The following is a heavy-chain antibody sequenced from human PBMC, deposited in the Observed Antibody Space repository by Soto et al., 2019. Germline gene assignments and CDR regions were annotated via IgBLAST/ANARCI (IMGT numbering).Heavy chain of an antibody. Sequence: PGGSLRLSCAASGFTVSSNYMSWVRQAPGKGLEWVSVIYSGGSTYYADSVKGRFTISRDNSKNTLYLQMNSLRAEDTAVYYCARDAAYSSGWYNSYYYGMDVWGQGTTVTVSS. CDR3: ARDAAYSSGWYNSYYYGMDV. V-gene: IGHV3-66*01. D-gene: IGHD6-19*01. CDR1: GFTVSSNY. J-gene: IGHJ6*02. CDR2: IYSGGST.